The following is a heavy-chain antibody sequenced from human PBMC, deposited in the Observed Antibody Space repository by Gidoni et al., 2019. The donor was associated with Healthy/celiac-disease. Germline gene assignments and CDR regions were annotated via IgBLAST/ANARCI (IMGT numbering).Heavy chain of an antibody. CDR1: GGSFSGYY. CDR2: INHSGST. Sequence: QVQLQQWGAGLLKPSETLSLTCAVYGGSFSGYYWSWIRQPPGKGLEWIGEINHSGSTNYNPSLKSRVTISVDTSKNQFSLKLSSVTAADTAVYYCARGGGYCSGGSCYSSRQLRWFDPWGQGTLVTVSS. J-gene: IGHJ5*02. D-gene: IGHD2-15*01. CDR3: ARGGGYCSGGSCYSSRQLRWFDP. V-gene: IGHV4-34*01.